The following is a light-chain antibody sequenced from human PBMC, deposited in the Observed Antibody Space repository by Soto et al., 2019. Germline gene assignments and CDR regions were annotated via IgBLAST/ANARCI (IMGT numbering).Light chain of an antibody. Sequence: QSVLTQPPSVSAAPGQKVTISCYGSNSNIGNNYVSWYQQLPGTAPKLLISDNNKRPSGIPDRFSGSKSGTSATLGITGLRTGDEADYDCGTWDSSLSAVVFGGGTKLTVL. CDR3: GTWDSSLSAVV. CDR2: DNN. CDR1: NSNIGNNY. J-gene: IGLJ2*01. V-gene: IGLV1-51*01.